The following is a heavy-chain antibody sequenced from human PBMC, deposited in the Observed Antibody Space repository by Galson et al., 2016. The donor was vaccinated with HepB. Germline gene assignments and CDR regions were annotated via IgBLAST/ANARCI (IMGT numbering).Heavy chain of an antibody. Sequence: SLRLSCAASGFTFSSYWMHWVRQAPGKGLVWVSRTNSDGSSTTYADSVKGRLPISRDNAKNKLYLQMNSLRDEDTAVYYCARAPTRYYGGNSGHLFDSWGQGTLVTVSS. CDR3: ARAPTRYYGGNSGHLFDS. V-gene: IGHV3-74*01. CDR1: GFTFSSYW. J-gene: IGHJ4*02. CDR2: TNSDGSST. D-gene: IGHD4-23*01.